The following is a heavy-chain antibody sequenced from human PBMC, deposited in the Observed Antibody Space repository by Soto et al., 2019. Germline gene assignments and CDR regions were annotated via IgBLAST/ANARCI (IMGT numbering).Heavy chain of an antibody. CDR3: VGEVGFQLIY. J-gene: IGHJ4*02. CDR2: ITSSSGTM. CDR1: GFTFSNHS. Sequence: EVQLVESGGGLVQPGGFLRLSCAASGFTFSNHSMNWVRQAPGKGLEWISYITSSSGTMYADSVKGRFTISRDNAKNSLYLQMHSLRAEDTAVYFCVGEVGFQLIYWGQGTLVTVSS. D-gene: IGHD2-2*01. V-gene: IGHV3-48*01.